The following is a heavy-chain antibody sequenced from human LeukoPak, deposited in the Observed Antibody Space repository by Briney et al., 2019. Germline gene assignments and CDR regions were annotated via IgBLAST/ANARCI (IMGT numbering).Heavy chain of an antibody. CDR3: ARDKDCSTNNCYFYPGH. Sequence: ASVKVSCKASGYTFTSYAMHWVRQAPGQRLEWMGWISPYSGNTNYAENFQDRVTLTTDTSTGTAYMELRSLRPDDTAVYYCARDKDCSTNNCYFYPGHWGQGTLVTVSS. J-gene: IGHJ4*02. D-gene: IGHD2-2*01. CDR2: ISPYSGNT. CDR1: GYTFTSYA. V-gene: IGHV1-3*01.